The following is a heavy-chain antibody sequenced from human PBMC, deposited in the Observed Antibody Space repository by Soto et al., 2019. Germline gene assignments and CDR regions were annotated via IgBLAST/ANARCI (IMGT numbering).Heavy chain of an antibody. D-gene: IGHD2-21*02. V-gene: IGHV1-46*03. CDR1: GYTFSSYY. Sequence: ASVKVSCKASGYTFSSYYMNWVRQAPGQGLEWLGIINPSGGYTTYAQRFLGRVTMTSDTSTSTVHMELGSLTSEDTAVYYCARVWGIVVVTAPYDHCGQVNLVTVSA. CDR3: ARVWGIVVVTAPYDH. J-gene: IGHJ4*02. CDR2: INPSGGYT.